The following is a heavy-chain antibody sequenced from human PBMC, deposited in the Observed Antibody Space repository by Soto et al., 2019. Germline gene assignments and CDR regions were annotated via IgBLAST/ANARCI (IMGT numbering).Heavy chain of an antibody. J-gene: IGHJ4*02. CDR2: IYYSGST. Sequence: QVQLQESGPGLVKPSQTLSLTCTVSGGSISSGGYYWSWIRQHPGKGLEWIGYIYYSGSTYYNPSLESRVTISVDTSKNQFSLKLSSVTAADTAVYYCARTERMIVVVRNWGQGTLVTVSS. D-gene: IGHD3-22*01. CDR1: GGSISSGGYY. CDR3: ARTERMIVVVRN. V-gene: IGHV4-31*03.